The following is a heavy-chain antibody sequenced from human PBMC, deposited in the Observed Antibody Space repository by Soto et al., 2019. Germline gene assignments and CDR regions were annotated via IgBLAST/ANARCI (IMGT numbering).Heavy chain of an antibody. CDR3: ARDFLYCSGGSCYSWYFQH. J-gene: IGHJ1*01. Sequence: EVQLVESVGGLVQPGGSLRLSCAASGFTVSSNYMSWVRQAPGKGLEWVSVIYSGGSTYYADSVKGRFTISRDNSKNTRYLQMNSLRAEDTAVYYCARDFLYCSGGSCYSWYFQHWGQGTLVTVSS. V-gene: IGHV3-66*01. CDR1: GFTVSSNY. D-gene: IGHD2-15*01. CDR2: IYSGGST.